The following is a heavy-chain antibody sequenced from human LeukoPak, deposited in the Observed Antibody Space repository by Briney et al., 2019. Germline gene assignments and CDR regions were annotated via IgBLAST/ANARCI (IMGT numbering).Heavy chain of an antibody. CDR2: ISSNGGST. J-gene: IGHJ6*02. D-gene: IGHD3-9*01. Sequence: GGSLRLSCAASGFTFSSYAMHWVRQAPGKGLEYVSAISSNGGSTYYANSVKGRFTISRDNSKNTLYLQMGSLRAEDMAVYYCASSDFDWPDYGMDDWGQGTTVTVSS. CDR1: GFTFSSYA. CDR3: ASSDFDWPDYGMDD. V-gene: IGHV3-64*01.